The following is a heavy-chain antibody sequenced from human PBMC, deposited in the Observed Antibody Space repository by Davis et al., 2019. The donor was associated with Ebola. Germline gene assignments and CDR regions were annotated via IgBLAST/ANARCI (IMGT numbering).Heavy chain of an antibody. Sequence: SETLSLTCAVSGGSISSSNWWSWVRQPPGKGLEWIGEIYHSGSTNYNPSLKSRVTISVDTSKNQFSLKLSSVTAADTAVYYCARGNWNYVDYWGQGTLVTVSS. V-gene: IGHV4-4*02. CDR1: GGSISSSNW. D-gene: IGHD1-1*01. CDR3: ARGNWNYVDY. J-gene: IGHJ4*02. CDR2: IYHSGST.